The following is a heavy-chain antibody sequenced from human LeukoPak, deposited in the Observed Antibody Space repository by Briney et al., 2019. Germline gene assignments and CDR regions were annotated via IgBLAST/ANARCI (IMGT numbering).Heavy chain of an antibody. V-gene: IGHV5-51*01. CDR2: IRPGDSNT. D-gene: IGHD2-21*02. CDR3: ARREDSDSYRIDY. Sequence: GESLKISCKGSGYIFTAYRIGWVRQMPGKGLEWMGIIRPGDSNTIYSPSFQGQVTISADKSISTAYLQWSSLEASDTAIYYCARREDSDSYRIDYWGQGTLVTVSS. CDR1: GYIFTAYR. J-gene: IGHJ4*02.